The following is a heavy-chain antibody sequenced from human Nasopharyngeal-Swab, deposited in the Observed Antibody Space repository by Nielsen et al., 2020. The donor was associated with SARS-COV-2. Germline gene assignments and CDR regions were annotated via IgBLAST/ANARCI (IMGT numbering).Heavy chain of an antibody. V-gene: IGHV3-69-1*01. J-gene: IGHJ4*02. Sequence: VRQMPGKGLEWVSSISSSSYIYYADSVKGRFTISRDNAKNSLYLQMNSLRAEDTAVYYCAKDHSVYGDYIDFWGQGTLVTVSS. CDR2: ISSSSYI. D-gene: IGHD4-17*01. CDR3: AKDHSVYGDYIDF.